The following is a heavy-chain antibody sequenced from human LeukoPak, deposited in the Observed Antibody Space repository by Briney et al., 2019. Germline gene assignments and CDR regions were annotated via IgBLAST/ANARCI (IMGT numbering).Heavy chain of an antibody. D-gene: IGHD3-22*01. J-gene: IGHJ4*02. CDR3: AKDRRYYYDSSGSYDY. CDR2: ISYDGSNE. CDR1: GFTFRNYA. V-gene: IGHV3-30*18. Sequence: PGGSLRLSCAASGFTFRNYALTWVRQAPGKGLEWVAVISYDGSNEYYADSVKGRFTISRDNSKNTLYLQMNSLRAEDTAVYYCAKDRRYYYDSSGSYDYWGQGTLVTVSS.